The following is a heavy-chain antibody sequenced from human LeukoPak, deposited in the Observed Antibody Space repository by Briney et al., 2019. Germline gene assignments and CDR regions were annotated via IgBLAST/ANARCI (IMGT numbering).Heavy chain of an antibody. Sequence: PGRSLRLSCAASGFTFSSYGMHWVRQAPGKGLEWVAVISYDGSNKYYADSVKGRFTISRDNSKNTLYLQMNSLRAEDTAVYYCAKDTALYSSGWPGGLQHWGQGTLVTVSS. D-gene: IGHD6-19*01. CDR2: ISYDGSNK. V-gene: IGHV3-30*18. J-gene: IGHJ1*01. CDR3: AKDTALYSSGWPGGLQH. CDR1: GFTFSSYG.